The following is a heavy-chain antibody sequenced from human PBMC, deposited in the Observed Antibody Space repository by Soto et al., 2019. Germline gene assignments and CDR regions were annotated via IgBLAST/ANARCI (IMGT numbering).Heavy chain of an antibody. CDR2: INSDGSST. J-gene: IGHJ6*03. V-gene: IGHV3-74*01. CDR3: CKLDLEGYYYYMDV. D-gene: IGHD1-1*01. CDR1: GFTFSSYW. Sequence: EVQLVESGGGLVQPGGSLRLSCAASGFTFSSYWMHWVRQAPGKGLVWVSRINSDGSSTSYADSVKGRFTISRDNAKNTLYLQMDRLRAEDTAEYCCCKLDLEGYYYYMDVWGKGTTVTVSS.